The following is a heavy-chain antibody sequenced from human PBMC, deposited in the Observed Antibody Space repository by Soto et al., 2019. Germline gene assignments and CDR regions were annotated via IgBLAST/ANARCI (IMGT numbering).Heavy chain of an antibody. J-gene: IGHJ4*02. V-gene: IGHV3-48*02. CDR2: ISSSSSTI. D-gene: IGHD3-16*01. Sequence: EVQLVESGGGLVQPGGSLRLSCAASGFTFSSYSMNWVRQAPGKGLEWVSYISSSSSTIYYADSVKGRFTISRDNAKNSLYLPMHSLRDEDTALYYCARDFNAPFGGVIVDHGDDYWGQGTLVTVA. CDR3: ARDFNAPFGGVIVDHGDDY. CDR1: GFTFSSYS.